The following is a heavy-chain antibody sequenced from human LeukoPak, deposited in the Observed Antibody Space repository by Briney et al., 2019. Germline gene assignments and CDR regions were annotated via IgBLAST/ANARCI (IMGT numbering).Heavy chain of an antibody. J-gene: IGHJ3*01. Sequence: PSETLSLTCTVSGGSISSYYWSWIRQPAGKGLEWIGRIYTSGSTNYNPSLKSRATMSVDTSKNQFSLKLRSVTAADTAVYYCARISSSNWYNERGAFDVWGQGTMVTVSS. V-gene: IGHV4-4*07. CDR2: IYTSGST. CDR1: GGSISSYY. CDR3: ARISSSNWYNERGAFDV. D-gene: IGHD6-13*01.